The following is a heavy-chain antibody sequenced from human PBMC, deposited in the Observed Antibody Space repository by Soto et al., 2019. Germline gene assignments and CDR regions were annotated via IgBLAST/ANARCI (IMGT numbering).Heavy chain of an antibody. J-gene: IGHJ4*02. CDR1: GYIFIDYW. CDR2: VYPRDSDT. CDR3: ARPPLPGYSIHFNS. D-gene: IGHD2-15*01. V-gene: IGHV5-51*01. Sequence: GESLNIACKASGYIFIDYWIGWVRQIPGKGLEWMWIVYPRDSDTSYSPSFQGQVTISADRSTGPAFLQWRSLKASDTALYYCARPPLPGYSIHFNSWGQGTLVTVSS.